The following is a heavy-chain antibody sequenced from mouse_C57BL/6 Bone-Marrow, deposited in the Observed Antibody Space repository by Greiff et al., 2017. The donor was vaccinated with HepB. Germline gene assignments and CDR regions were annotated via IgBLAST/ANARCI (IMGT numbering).Heavy chain of an antibody. CDR2: IYPGDGDT. J-gene: IGHJ1*03. V-gene: IGHV1-80*01. CDR3: ARYYDYPYWYFDV. CDR1: GYAFSSYW. Sequence: VHLVESGAELVKPGASVKISCKASGYAFSSYWMNWVKQRPGKGLEWIGQIYPGDGDTNYNGKFKGKATLTADKSSSTAYMQLSSLTSEDSAVYVCARYYDYPYWYFDVCGTGTTVTVSS. D-gene: IGHD2-4*01.